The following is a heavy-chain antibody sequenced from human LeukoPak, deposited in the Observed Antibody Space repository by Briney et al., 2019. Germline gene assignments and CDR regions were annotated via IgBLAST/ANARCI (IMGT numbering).Heavy chain of an antibody. CDR3: GKYLQTTVGANDY. J-gene: IGHJ4*02. CDR1: GFSFTTNA. D-gene: IGHD1-26*01. V-gene: IGHV3-23*01. CDR2: ISGSGGAT. Sequence: GGSLRLSCAASGFSFTTNAMNWVRQAPGKGLEWVSVISGSGGATFYGDSVQGRFTISRDNSRDTLYLQMSSLRAEDTAVYYCGKYLQTTVGANDYWGQGTLVTVSS.